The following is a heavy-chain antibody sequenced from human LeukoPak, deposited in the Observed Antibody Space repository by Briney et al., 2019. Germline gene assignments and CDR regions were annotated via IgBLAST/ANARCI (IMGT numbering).Heavy chain of an antibody. CDR1: GGSISSYY. J-gene: IGHJ4*02. V-gene: IGHV4-4*07. CDR3: ARTRVVSATLFYFCC. Sequence: SATLYLTCTVSGGSISSYYWSWIRQPPGKGLEWMGRIYTSGSTNYKPSRKSRVTMSVDTSKNQFPLKLSSVTAADTAVYYCARTRVVSATLFYFCCWGQVTLVTVAT. CDR2: IYTSGST. D-gene: IGHD2-15*01.